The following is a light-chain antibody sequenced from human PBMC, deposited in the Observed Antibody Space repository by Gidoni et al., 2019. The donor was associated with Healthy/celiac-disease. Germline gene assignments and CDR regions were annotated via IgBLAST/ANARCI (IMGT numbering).Light chain of an antibody. J-gene: IGKJ3*01. CDR1: QSISSY. CDR3: QQSYSTPFT. CDR2: AAS. Sequence: DIQMTQSPSSLSASVGDRVTITSRASQSISSYLNWYQQKPGKAPKLLIYAASSLPSGVPSRFSGSGSGTDFTLTISSLQPEDFATYYCQQSYSTPFTFGPGTKVDIK. V-gene: IGKV1-39*01.